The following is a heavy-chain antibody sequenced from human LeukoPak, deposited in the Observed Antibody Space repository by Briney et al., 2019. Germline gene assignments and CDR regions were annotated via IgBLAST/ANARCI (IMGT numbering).Heavy chain of an antibody. D-gene: IGHD1-26*01. CDR3: ARVGQWELDRFHDY. J-gene: IGHJ4*02. CDR2: INPNSGGT. V-gene: IGHV1-2*02. CDR1: GYTFTGYY. Sequence: ASVEVSCKASGYTFTGYYMHWVRQAPGQGLEWMGWINPNSGGTNYAQKFQGGVTMTRDTSISTAYMELSRLRSDDTAVFYCARVGQWELDRFHDYWGQGTLVTVSS.